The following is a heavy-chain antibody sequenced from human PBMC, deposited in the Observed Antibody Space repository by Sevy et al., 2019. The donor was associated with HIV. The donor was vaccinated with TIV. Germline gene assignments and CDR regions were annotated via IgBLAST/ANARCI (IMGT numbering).Heavy chain of an antibody. Sequence: GGSLRLSCAASGFTFTYAWMSWVRQAPVKGLEWVGRIKSKAEGGTTDYAATVKGRFTISRNDSKNTLNLQMNSLKTQDTAVYSCATDPIIVLLVTDGMDVWGQGTTVTVSS. CDR2: IKSKAEGGTT. CDR1: GFTFTYAW. D-gene: IGHD2-8*02. V-gene: IGHV3-15*01. CDR3: ATDPIIVLLVTDGMDV. J-gene: IGHJ6*02.